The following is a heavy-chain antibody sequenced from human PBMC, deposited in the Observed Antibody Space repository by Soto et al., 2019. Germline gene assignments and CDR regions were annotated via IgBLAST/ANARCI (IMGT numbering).Heavy chain of an antibody. CDR3: ARSVYPYGSGSYYPGNY. CDR2: ISAYNGNT. V-gene: IGHV1-18*04. Sequence: ASVKVSCKASGYTFTSYGISWVRQAPGQGLEWMGWISAYNGNTNYAQKLQGGVTMTTDTSTSTAYMELRSLRSDDTAVYYCARSVYPYGSGSYYPGNYWGQGTLVTVSS. D-gene: IGHD3-10*01. J-gene: IGHJ4*02. CDR1: GYTFTSYG.